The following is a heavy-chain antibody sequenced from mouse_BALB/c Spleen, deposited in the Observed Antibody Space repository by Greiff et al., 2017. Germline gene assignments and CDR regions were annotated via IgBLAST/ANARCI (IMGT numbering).Heavy chain of an antibody. V-gene: IGHV3-6*02. Sequence: VQLQQSGPGLVKPSQSLSLTCSVTGYSITSGYYWNWIRQFPGNKLEWMGYISYDGSNNYNPSLKNRISITRDTSKNQFFLKLNSVTTEDTATYYCARDRGWGGAYWGQGTLVTVSA. J-gene: IGHJ3*01. CDR3: ARDRGWGGAY. CDR1: GYSITSGYY. CDR2: ISYDGSN. D-gene: IGHD3-2*02.